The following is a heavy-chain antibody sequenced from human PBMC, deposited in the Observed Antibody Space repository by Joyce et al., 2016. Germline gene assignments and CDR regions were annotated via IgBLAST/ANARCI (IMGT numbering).Heavy chain of an antibody. D-gene: IGHD3-22*01. V-gene: IGHV1-2*02. CDR2: INPISGGT. Sequence: QVHLVQSGAEVKKPGASVKVSCKTSGYTFTAYYIHWVRQAPGQGLEWLGWINPISGGTIYSRKLQDRVSMTRDTSISTVYMDLTRLRSDDTAMYFCARDPFNSGDYSESGFSKHKFFDYWGQGTLVTVSS. J-gene: IGHJ4*02. CDR1: GYTFTAYY. CDR3: ARDPFNSGDYSESGFSKHKFFDY.